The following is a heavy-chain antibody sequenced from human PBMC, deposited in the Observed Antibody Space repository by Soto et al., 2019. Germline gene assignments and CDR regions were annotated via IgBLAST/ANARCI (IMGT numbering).Heavy chain of an antibody. CDR1: GGSFTSGDYF. CDR3: ARARGGYSDDPWEAQFDN. D-gene: IGHD6-25*01. V-gene: IGHV4-30-4*01. CDR2: IYYSGST. Sequence: QVQLQESGPGLVKPSQTLSLTCTVSGGSFTSGDYFWSWIRQPPGKGLEWIGYIYYSGSTYYNPSLKSPVTISVDASKNQFSLTLSSVTAADTALYYCARARGGYSDDPWEAQFDNWGQGTMVIVSS. J-gene: IGHJ4*02.